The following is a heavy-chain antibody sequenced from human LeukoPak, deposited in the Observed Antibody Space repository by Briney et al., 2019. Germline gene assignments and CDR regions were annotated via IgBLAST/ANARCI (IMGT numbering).Heavy chain of an antibody. CDR2: IRSKANSYVP. Sequence: GGPLRLPCAASGFTFSGSAMHWVRQASGKGLEWVGRIRSKANSYVPAYAASVKGRFTISRDNAKNSLYLQMNSLRVEDTAVYYCARGPRDPTGYCSGGRCSPTYEVWGQGTLVSVSS. D-gene: IGHD2-15*01. CDR1: GFTFSGSA. V-gene: IGHV3-73*01. J-gene: IGHJ4*02. CDR3: ARGPRDPTGYCSGGRCSPTYEV.